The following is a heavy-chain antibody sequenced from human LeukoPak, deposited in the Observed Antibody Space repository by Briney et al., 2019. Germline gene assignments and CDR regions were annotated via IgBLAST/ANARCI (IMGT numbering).Heavy chain of an antibody. Sequence: ASVKVSCKASGYTFTSYGISWVRQAPGQGLEWMGWISAYNGNTNYAQKLQGRVTMTTDTSTSTAYMELRSLRSDDTAVYYCARGMDYYDSRGYFDYWGQGTLVTVSS. CDR1: GYTFTSYG. J-gene: IGHJ4*02. CDR3: ARGMDYYDSRGYFDY. D-gene: IGHD3-22*01. CDR2: ISAYNGNT. V-gene: IGHV1-18*01.